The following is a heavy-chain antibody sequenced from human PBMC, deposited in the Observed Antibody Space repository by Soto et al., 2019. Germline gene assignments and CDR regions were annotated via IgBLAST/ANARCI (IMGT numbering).Heavy chain of an antibody. V-gene: IGHV3-23*01. CDR2: ISGSGGST. Sequence: GGSLRLSCAAFGFTFGSFAMRWVRQAPGKGLEWVSAISGSGGSTYYADSVKGRFTISRDNSKNTLYLQMNSLRAEDTAVYYCAKIPRAPELYYYYYGMDVWGQGTTVTVSS. CDR3: AKIPRAPELYYYYYGMDV. J-gene: IGHJ6*02. CDR1: GFTFGSFA. D-gene: IGHD1-26*01.